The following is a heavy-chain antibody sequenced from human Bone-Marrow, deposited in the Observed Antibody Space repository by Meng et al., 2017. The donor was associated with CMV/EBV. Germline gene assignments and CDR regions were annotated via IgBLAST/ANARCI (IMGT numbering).Heavy chain of an antibody. V-gene: IGHV3-20*01. CDR3: ARSSTEAWYFDP. CDR2: INWNGGST. D-gene: IGHD4-17*01. Sequence: GESLKISCAASGFTFDDYGMSWVRQAPGKGLEWVSGINWNGGSTAYADSVKGRFTISRDNAKNSLYLQMNSLRAEDTALYHCARSSTEAWYFDPWGRGTLVTVSS. CDR1: GFTFDDYG. J-gene: IGHJ2*01.